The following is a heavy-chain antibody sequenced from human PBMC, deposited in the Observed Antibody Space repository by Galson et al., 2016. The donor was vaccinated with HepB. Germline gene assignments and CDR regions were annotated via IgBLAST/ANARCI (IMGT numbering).Heavy chain of an antibody. CDR3: GKGGSYDSGD. D-gene: IGHD2-15*01. CDR2: IYSGGTT. Sequence: LRLSCAVSGFTVSHNYMTWLRQAPGKGLEWVSLIYSGGTTDYVDSVKGRFTISRDNSKNTLYLQMNSLRVDDTAIYYCGKGGSYDSGDWGQGTLVSVSS. J-gene: IGHJ4*02. V-gene: IGHV3-53*01. CDR1: GFTVSHNY.